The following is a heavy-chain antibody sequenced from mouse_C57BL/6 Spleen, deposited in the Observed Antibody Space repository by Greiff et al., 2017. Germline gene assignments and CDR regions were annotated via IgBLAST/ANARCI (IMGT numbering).Heavy chain of an antibody. V-gene: IGHV1-55*01. D-gene: IGHD1-1*02. Sequence: VQLQQPGAELVKPGASVKMSCKASGYTFTSYWITWVKQRPGQGLEWIGDIYPGSGSTNYNEKFKSKATLTVDTSSNTAYMQLSSLTSEVSAVYYWARYGGNWAMDYWGQGTSVTVSS. CDR1: GYTFTSYW. CDR2: IYPGSGST. CDR3: ARYGGNWAMDY. J-gene: IGHJ4*01.